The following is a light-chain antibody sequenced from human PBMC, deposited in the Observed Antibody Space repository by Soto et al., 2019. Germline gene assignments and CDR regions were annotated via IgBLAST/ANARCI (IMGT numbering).Light chain of an antibody. CDR2: AAS. CDR1: QSISRY. J-gene: IGKJ5*01. CDR3: QQFDDSVT. V-gene: IGKV1-39*01. Sequence: IQLTQSPSSLSATVGDRVTITFRASQSISRYLNWYQQKPGKAPKLLIYAASSLQSGVPSRFSGSGSGTDFTLTISGLEPEDSAVYYCQQFDDSVTFGQGTRLEIK.